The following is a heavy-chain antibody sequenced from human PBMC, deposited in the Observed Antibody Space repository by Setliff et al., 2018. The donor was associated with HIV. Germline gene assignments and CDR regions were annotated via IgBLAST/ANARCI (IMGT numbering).Heavy chain of an antibody. V-gene: IGHV3-7*01. J-gene: IGHJ4*02. CDR3: TKTMYSSRWSGFDY. CDR1: GFRFTTYW. CDR2: VKQDGSEQ. D-gene: IGHD6-13*01. Sequence: GGSLRLSCAASGFRFTTYWMSWVRQAPGKGLEWVANVKQDGSEQYYLDSLKGRFIISRDNGKNSLYLQMNSLRVEDTAVYYCTKTMYSSRWSGFDYWGQGTPVTVSS.